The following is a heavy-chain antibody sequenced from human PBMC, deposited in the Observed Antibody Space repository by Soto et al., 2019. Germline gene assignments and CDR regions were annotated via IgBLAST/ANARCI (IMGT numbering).Heavy chain of an antibody. V-gene: IGHV1-69*01. CDR3: ARPTITTGVDYYYGMDV. Sequence: QVQLVQSGAEVKKPGSSVKVSCKASGGTFSKYAISWVRQAHGQGLEWMGGIIPIFGTANYAQRFQGRVTISADESTSTAYMELSSLRSEDTDVYYCARPTITTGVDYYYGMDVWGQGTTVTVSS. D-gene: IGHD3-22*01. CDR1: GGTFSKYA. J-gene: IGHJ6*02. CDR2: IIPIFGTA.